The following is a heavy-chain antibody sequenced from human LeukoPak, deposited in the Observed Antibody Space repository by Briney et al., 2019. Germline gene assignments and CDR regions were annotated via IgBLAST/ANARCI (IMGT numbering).Heavy chain of an antibody. CDR2: ISGSGGST. V-gene: IGHV3-23*01. Sequence: PGGSLRLSCAASGLTFSSYAMSWVRQAPGKGLEWVSAISGSGGSTYYADSVKGRFTISRDNSKDTLYLQMNSLRAEDTAVYYCALGYRSGGSCLILIYWGQGTLVTVSS. CDR3: ALGYRSGGSCLILIY. CDR1: GLTFSSYA. J-gene: IGHJ4*02. D-gene: IGHD2-15*01.